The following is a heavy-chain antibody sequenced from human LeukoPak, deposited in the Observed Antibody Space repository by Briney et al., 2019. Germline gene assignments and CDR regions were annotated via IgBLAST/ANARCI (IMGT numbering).Heavy chain of an antibody. Sequence: GGPLRLSCAASGFSFISYGMHGVRQAPGKGLEWVGVISDDGRRKDYADSVKGRFTISRDNSKDTLYLQMSSLRAEDTTVYYCAKRPSDYGDYVSYFDYWGQGTLVTVSS. J-gene: IGHJ4*02. V-gene: IGHV3-30*18. CDR1: GFSFISYG. CDR3: AKRPSDYGDYVSYFDY. CDR2: ISDDGRRK. D-gene: IGHD4-17*01.